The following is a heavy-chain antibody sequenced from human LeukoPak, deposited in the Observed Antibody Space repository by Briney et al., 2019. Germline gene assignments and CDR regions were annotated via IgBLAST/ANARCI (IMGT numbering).Heavy chain of an antibody. J-gene: IGHJ6*02. CDR2: IRAHNGVT. CDR1: GYTFTSYA. D-gene: IGHD3-10*01. Sequence: VSVNVSCKASGYTFTSYAVSWVRQAPGQGLEWMGWIRAHNGVTNYAQKFQGRVTLTTDTSTTTGYMELRSLRSDDTAVYYCARDQLRYYGSGSYCSDMDVWGQGTTVSV. CDR3: ARDQLRYYGSGSYCSDMDV. V-gene: IGHV1-18*01.